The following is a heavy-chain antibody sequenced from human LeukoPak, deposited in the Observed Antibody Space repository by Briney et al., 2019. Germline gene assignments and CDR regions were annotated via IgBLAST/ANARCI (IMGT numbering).Heavy chain of an antibody. CDR3: AKDGSGNFYRNFCDY. V-gene: IGHV3-23*01. Sequence: GGSLRLSCADSGFTFSSYAMSWVRQAPGKGLEWISTVSGSGGSTYYAESVKGRFTIYRDNSKNTVYLQMKSLRAEDTAVYYCAKDGSGNFYRNFCDYWGQGTLVTVSS. CDR1: GFTFSSYA. D-gene: IGHD3-10*01. J-gene: IGHJ4*02. CDR2: VSGSGGST.